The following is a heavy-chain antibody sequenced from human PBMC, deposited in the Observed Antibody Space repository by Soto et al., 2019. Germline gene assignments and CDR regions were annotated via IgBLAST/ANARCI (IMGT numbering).Heavy chain of an antibody. CDR1: GCTFGSYA. CDR3: ARSDGYHYYYYGMEV. V-gene: IGHV1-69*13. Sequence: SVKVSCKASGCTFGSYAISWVRQAPGQGLEWMGGIIPIFGTANYAQKFQGRVTITADESTSTAYMELSSLRSEDTAVYYCARSDGYHYYYYGMEVLGQGTTVNVSS. D-gene: IGHD5-12*01. J-gene: IGHJ6*01. CDR2: IIPIFGTA.